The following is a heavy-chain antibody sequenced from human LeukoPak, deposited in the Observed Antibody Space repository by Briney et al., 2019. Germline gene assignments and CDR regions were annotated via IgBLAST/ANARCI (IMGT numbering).Heavy chain of an antibody. D-gene: IGHD1-26*01. CDR1: GFTFSSYH. Sequence: GGSLRLSCAASGFTFSSYHMHWLRQAPGLGLVYFLAISSNGGSTYYANSVKGRFSISRDSSKTTLYLQMGSLRAEDMAVYYCARVSGDKWELLFAAFDIWGQGTMVTVSS. V-gene: IGHV3-64*01. J-gene: IGHJ3*02. CDR2: ISSNGGST. CDR3: ARVSGDKWELLFAAFDI.